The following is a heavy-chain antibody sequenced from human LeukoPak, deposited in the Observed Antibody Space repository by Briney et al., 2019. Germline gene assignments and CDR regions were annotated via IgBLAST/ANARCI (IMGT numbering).Heavy chain of an antibody. CDR3: ARDRNTGSSYENLFEY. CDR1: GFTFSSYW. CDR2: INSDGSST. J-gene: IGHJ4*02. D-gene: IGHD1-26*01. V-gene: IGHV3-74*01. Sequence: PGGSLRLSCAASGFTFSSYWMHWVRQAPGKGLVWGSRINSDGSSTSYADSVKGRFTISRDNAKNTLYLQMNSLRAEDTSVYYCARDRNTGSSYENLFEYWGQGSLVTVSS.